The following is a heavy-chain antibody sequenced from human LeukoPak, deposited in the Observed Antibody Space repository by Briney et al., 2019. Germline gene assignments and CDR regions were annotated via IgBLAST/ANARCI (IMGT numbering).Heavy chain of an antibody. CDR2: ISGSGGST. CDR3: ANLESGDDVFDI. Sequence: GGSLRLSCAASGFTFSSYAMSWVRQAPGKGLEWVSVISGSGGSTYYADSVKGRFTISRDNSKNTLYLQMSSLRDEDTAVYYCANLESGDDVFDIWGQGTMVTVSS. J-gene: IGHJ3*02. D-gene: IGHD5-12*01. V-gene: IGHV3-23*01. CDR1: GFTFSSYA.